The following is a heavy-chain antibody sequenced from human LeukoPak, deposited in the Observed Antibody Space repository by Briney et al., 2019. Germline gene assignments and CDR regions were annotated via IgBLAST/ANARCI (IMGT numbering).Heavy chain of an antibody. Sequence: PGGSLRLSCAASGFTFSSYWMSWVRQAPGKGLEWVAVISYDGSNKYYADSVKGRFTISRDNSKNTLYLQMNSLRAEDTAVYYCARVSATWELRTLWVDYWGQGTLVTVSS. CDR2: ISYDGSNK. J-gene: IGHJ4*02. V-gene: IGHV3-30*03. CDR3: ARVSATWELRTLWVDY. CDR1: GFTFSSYW. D-gene: IGHD1-26*01.